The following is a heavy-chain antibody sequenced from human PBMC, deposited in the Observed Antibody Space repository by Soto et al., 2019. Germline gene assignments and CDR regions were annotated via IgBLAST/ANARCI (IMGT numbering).Heavy chain of an antibody. CDR1: GGSISTYY. CDR3: AREATYCSGGSCYDYKQLGFDP. CDR2: IHYSGST. Sequence: SQTLSLTCTVSGGSISTYYWSWIRQPPGKGLEWIGYIHYSGSTNYNPSLKSRVTISVDTSKNQFSLKVNSVTAADTAVYYCAREATYCSGGSCYDYKQLGFDPWGQGTLVTVSS. V-gene: IGHV4-59*01. D-gene: IGHD2-15*01. J-gene: IGHJ5*02.